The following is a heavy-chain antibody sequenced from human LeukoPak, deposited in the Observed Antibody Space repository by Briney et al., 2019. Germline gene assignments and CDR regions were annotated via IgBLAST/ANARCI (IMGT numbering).Heavy chain of an antibody. D-gene: IGHD6-19*01. J-gene: IGHJ6*02. CDR1: GGTFSSYA. Sequence: ASVTVSCTASGGTFSSYAISWVRQAPGQGLEWMGGIIPIFGTANYAQKFQGRVTITADESTSTAYMELSSLRSEDTAVYYCARVSSSGWYSDYYYYGMDVWGQGTTVTVSS. CDR2: IIPIFGTA. CDR3: ARVSSSGWYSDYYYYGMDV. V-gene: IGHV1-69*13.